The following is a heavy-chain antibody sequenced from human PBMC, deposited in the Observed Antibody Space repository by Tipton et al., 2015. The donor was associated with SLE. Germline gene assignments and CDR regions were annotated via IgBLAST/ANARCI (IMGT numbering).Heavy chain of an antibody. V-gene: IGHV3-66*01. Sequence: SLRLSCAASGFSVSNNYMSWVRQAPGKGLEWVSSTNSGGGTYYADSVKGRFTISRDNSKNTLYLQMNSLRADDTAVYYCARAPIVVVIAPSYWFFDLWGRGTLVSVSS. J-gene: IGHJ2*01. CDR1: GFSVSNNY. CDR2: TNSGGGT. D-gene: IGHD2-21*01. CDR3: ARAPIVVVIAPSYWFFDL.